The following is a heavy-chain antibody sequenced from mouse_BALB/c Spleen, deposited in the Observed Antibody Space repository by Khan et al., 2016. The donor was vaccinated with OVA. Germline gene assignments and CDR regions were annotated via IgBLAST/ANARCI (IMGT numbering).Heavy chain of an antibody. J-gene: IGHJ2*01. Sequence: EVQLQESGPGLVKPSQSLSLTCTVTGYSITSDYAWNWIRQFPGNKLEWMAYITYSGSTGYNPSLQSRISITRDTSTNQFFLQLNSVTTEYTATYYCARDYGSSYLFFDYWGQGTTLTVSS. CDR2: ITYSGST. CDR1: GYSITSDYA. CDR3: ARDYGSSYLFFDY. D-gene: IGHD1-1*01. V-gene: IGHV3-2*02.